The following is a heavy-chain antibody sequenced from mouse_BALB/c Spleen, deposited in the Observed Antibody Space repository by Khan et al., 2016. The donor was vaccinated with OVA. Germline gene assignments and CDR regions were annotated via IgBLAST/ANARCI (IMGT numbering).Heavy chain of an antibody. CDR3: ARRRNYDGSLDY. CDR2: IDPANGNT. J-gene: IGHJ2*01. V-gene: IGHV14-3*02. CDR1: GFNIKDTY. D-gene: IGHD1-1*01. Sequence: VQLQQSGAELVKPGASVKLSCTASGFNIKDTYMHWVKQRPEQGLEWIGRIDPANGNTKYDPKFQGKAPITADTSTNTAYLPLSSLTSEDTAVYYGARRRNYDGSLDYWGQGTTLTVSS.